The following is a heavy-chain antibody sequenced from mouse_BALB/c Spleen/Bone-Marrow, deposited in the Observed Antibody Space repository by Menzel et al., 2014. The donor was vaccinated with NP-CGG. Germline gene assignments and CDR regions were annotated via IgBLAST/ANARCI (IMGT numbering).Heavy chain of an antibody. D-gene: IGHD1-2*01. V-gene: IGHV5-9-4*01. CDR3: TRDQFITTAMRAMDY. CDR2: ISSGGRYT. CDR1: GFTFSSYV. J-gene: IGHJ4*01. Sequence: EVKLVESGGGLVKPGGSLKLSCAASGFTFSSYVMSWVRQSPGKRLEWVAEISSGGRYTYYPDAVTGRFTISRDNAKNTLYLEMSSLRSEDTAMYYCTRDQFITTAMRAMDYWGQGTSVTVSS.